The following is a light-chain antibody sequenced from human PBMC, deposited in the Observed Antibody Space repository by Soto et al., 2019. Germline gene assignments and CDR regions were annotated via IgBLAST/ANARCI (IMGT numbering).Light chain of an antibody. Sequence: ETVLTQSPGTASLSPGERATLSCTTSQTVNSDYLAWYQQKPGQAPRLLIYGVFNRATGIPDRVSGSGSGTYFTLTISGLEPEDSAVYYCQHYDGSPRTFGQGTNLEI. CDR3: QHYDGSPRT. CDR2: GVF. CDR1: QTVNSDY. J-gene: IGKJ2*01. V-gene: IGKV3-20*01.